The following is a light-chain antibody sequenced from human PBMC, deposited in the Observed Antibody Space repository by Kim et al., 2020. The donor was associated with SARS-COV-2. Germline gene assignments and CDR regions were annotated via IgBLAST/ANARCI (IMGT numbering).Light chain of an antibody. CDR3: NSRDSNGNHVL. Sequence: SSELTQDPAVSVALGQTVRITCQGDSLRSYYASWYQQKPGQAPVLVIYGKNNRPSGIPDRFSGSSSGNTASLTITGAQAEDEADYYCNSRDSNGNHVLFG. V-gene: IGLV3-19*01. CDR1: SLRSYY. J-gene: IGLJ2*01. CDR2: GKN.